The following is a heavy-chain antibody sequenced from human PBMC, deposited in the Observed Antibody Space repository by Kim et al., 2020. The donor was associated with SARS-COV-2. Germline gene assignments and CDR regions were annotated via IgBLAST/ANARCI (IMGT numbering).Heavy chain of an antibody. CDR2: IKRKTDGGTT. D-gene: IGHD1-26*01. V-gene: IGHV3-15*01. CDR3: TTGGSGSYYFPYYYYGMDV. Sequence: GGSLRLSCAASGFTFSNSWMSWVRQAPGKGLEWVCRIKRKTDGGTTDYAAPVKGRFTISRDDSKNTLYLQMNSLKTEDTAVYYCTTGGSGSYYFPYYYYGMDVWGQGTTVTVSS. CDR1: GFTFSNSW. J-gene: IGHJ6*02.